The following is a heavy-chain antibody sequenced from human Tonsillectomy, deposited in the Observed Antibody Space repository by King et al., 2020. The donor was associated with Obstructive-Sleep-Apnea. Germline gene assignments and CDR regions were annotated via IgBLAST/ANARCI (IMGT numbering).Heavy chain of an antibody. V-gene: IGHV4-4*02. CDR2: VFRSGST. Sequence: VQLQESGPGLVKPSGTLSLTCAVSGASISSNHWWTWVRQPPGKGLEWIGEVFRSGSTNYNPSLKSRLTMSVDKSKNQFTLKLTSVTAADTAVYFCASYTDYGSGSYFDYWGRGTLVIVSS. J-gene: IGHJ4*02. CDR3: ASYTDYGSGSYFDY. CDR1: GASISSNHW. D-gene: IGHD3-10*01.